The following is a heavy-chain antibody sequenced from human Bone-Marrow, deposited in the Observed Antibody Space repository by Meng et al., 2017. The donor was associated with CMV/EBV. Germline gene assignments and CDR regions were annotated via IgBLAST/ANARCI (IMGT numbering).Heavy chain of an antibody. CDR3: ARAGNLDWLR. CDR2: INHSGST. D-gene: IGHD3-9*01. CDR1: GGSFSGYY. V-gene: IGHV4-34*01. Sequence: SETLSLTCAVYGGSFSGYYWSWIRQPPGKGPEWIGEINHSGSTNYNPSLKSRVTISVDTSKNQFSLKLSSVTAADTAVYYCARAGNLDWLRWGQGTLVTVSS. J-gene: IGHJ4*02.